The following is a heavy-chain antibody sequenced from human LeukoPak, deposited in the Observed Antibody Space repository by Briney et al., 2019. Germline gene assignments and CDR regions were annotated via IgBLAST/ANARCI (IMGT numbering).Heavy chain of an antibody. V-gene: IGHV3-48*03. Sequence: GGSLRLSCAASGFTFSSYEMNWVCQAPGEGLEWGSYISSSGSPIYYADSVKGRFTLSRDNAKNSLSPQMNSLRAEDTAVYYCARDGQFITGTTDYWGQGTLVTVSS. CDR3: ARDGQFITGTTDY. CDR1: GFTFSSYE. D-gene: IGHD1-7*01. J-gene: IGHJ4*02. CDR2: ISSSGSPI.